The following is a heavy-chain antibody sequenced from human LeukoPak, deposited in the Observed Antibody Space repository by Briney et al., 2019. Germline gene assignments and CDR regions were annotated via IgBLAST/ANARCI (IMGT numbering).Heavy chain of an antibody. CDR3: ARALGDILTSYYYYMDV. CDR2: INPNSGGT. V-gene: IGHV1-2*02. J-gene: IGHJ6*03. Sequence: GASVKVSCKASGYTFTGYYMHWVRQAPGQGLEWMGWINPNSGGTNYAQKFQGRVTMTRDTSISTAYMELSRLRSDDTAVYYCARALGDILTSYYYYMDVWGKGTTVTISS. CDR1: GYTFTGYY. D-gene: IGHD3-9*01.